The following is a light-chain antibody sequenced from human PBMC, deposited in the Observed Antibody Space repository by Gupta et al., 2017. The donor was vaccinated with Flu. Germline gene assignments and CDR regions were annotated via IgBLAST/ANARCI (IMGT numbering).Light chain of an antibody. CDR3: SSYTSSSIWV. V-gene: IGLV2-14*01. CDR2: EVS. Sequence: QSALTQPASVPGSPGQSITISCPATSSDVGGYNYVSWYQQHPGKAPKLMIYEVSNRPSGVSNRFSGSKSGNTASLTISGLQAEDEADYYCSSYTSSSIWVFGGGTKLTVL. CDR1: SSDVGGYNY. J-gene: IGLJ3*02.